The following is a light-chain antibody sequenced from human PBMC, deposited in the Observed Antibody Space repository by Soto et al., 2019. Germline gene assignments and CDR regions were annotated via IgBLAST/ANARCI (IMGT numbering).Light chain of an antibody. J-gene: IGKJ2*01. CDR1: QSVSSSY. CDR3: QQYGSSLYT. V-gene: IGKV3-20*01. CDR2: CAS. Sequence: EIVLTQSPGTLSLSPGERATLSCRASQSVSSSYLAWYQQKPGQAPRLLIYCASSRATGIPGRFSGSGSGTDFSFTISRLEPEDFAVYYCQQYGSSLYTFGQGTKLEIK.